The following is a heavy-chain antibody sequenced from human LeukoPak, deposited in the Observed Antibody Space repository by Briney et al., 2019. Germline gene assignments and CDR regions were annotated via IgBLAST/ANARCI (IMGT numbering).Heavy chain of an antibody. CDR3: AKALFWFDT. CDR1: VLSFSKAL. Sequence: GGSLRLSCTASVLSFSKALLSWVPQAPGKGLEWVGRIKSKTDGGTTDYAAPVKGRFTISRDDSKNTLYLQMNSLKSEDTGIYYCAKALFWFDTWGQGTVVTVS. J-gene: IGHJ5*02. CDR2: IKSKTDGGTT. V-gene: IGHV3-15*01.